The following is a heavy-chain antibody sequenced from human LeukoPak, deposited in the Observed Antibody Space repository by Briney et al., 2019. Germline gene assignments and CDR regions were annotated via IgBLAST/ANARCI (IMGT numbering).Heavy chain of an antibody. Sequence: GGSLRLSCAASGFTFSGFGMHWVRQAPGKGLEWVSYISSSGSDIYYADSVKGRFTISRDNAKNSLFLHMNSLRAEDTAVYYCARADWDTAMIDYWGQGTLVTVSS. CDR1: GFTFSGFG. D-gene: IGHD5-18*01. CDR3: ARADWDTAMIDY. J-gene: IGHJ4*02. CDR2: ISSSGSDI. V-gene: IGHV3-21*05.